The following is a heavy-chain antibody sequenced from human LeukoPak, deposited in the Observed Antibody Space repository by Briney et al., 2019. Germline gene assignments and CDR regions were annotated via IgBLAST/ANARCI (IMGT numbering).Heavy chain of an antibody. CDR1: GGSISSYY. V-gene: IGHV4-59*01. Sequence: PSETLSLTCTVSGGSISSYYWSWIRQPPGKGLEWIGYIYYSGSTNYNPSLKSRVTISVDTSKNQFSLKLSSVTAADTAVYYCARFDYGDLRPRYFDLWGRGTLVTVSS. D-gene: IGHD4-17*01. CDR3: ARFDYGDLRPRYFDL. CDR2: IYYSGST. J-gene: IGHJ2*01.